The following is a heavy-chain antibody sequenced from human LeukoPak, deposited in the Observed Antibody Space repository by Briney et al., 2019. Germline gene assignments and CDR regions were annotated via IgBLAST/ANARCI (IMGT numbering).Heavy chain of an antibody. CDR2: ISSSSSTI. CDR3: ARRGYSFGSDY. J-gene: IGHJ4*02. V-gene: IGHV3-48*04. CDR1: GFTFSSDS. Sequence: GGSLRLSCAASGFTFSSDSMNWVRQAPGKGLEWVSSISSSSSTIYYADSVKGRFTISRDNAKNSFYLQMNSLRAEDTAVYYCARRGYSFGSDYWGPGTLVTVSP. D-gene: IGHD5-18*01.